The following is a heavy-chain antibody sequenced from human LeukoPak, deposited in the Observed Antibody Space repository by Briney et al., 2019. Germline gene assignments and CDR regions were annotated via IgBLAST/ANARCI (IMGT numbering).Heavy chain of an antibody. D-gene: IGHD3-10*01. J-gene: IGHJ5*02. CDR2: MNPNSGNT. CDR3: ARVGLLWGVDP. Sequence: ASVKVSCKASGYTFTSYDINWVRQATGQGLEWMGWMNPNSGNTGYAQKFQGRVTMTRNTSISTAYIELSSLRSEDTAEYYCARVGLLWGVDPWGQGTLVTVSS. V-gene: IGHV1-8*01. CDR1: GYTFTSYD.